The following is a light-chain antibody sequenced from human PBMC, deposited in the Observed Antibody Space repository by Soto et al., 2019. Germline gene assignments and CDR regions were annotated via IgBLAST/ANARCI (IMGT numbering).Light chain of an antibody. J-gene: IGKJ1*01. Sequence: EIVMTQSPATLSVSPGERATLSCRASQSVSSNLAWYQQKPGQAPRLLIYGASTRATGIPARFSGSGSGTDFTLTISSLQSEDLAVYYCQQYNSWPRTFGRGTKVEIK. CDR2: GAS. CDR1: QSVSSN. CDR3: QQYNSWPRT. V-gene: IGKV3-15*01.